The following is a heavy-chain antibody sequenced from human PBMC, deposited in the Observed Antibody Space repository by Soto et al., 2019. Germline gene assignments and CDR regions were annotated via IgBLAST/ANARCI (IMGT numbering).Heavy chain of an antibody. V-gene: IGHV4-34*01. D-gene: IGHD6-13*01. Sequence: QVQLQQWGAGLLKPSETLSLTCAVYGGSFSGYYWSWIRQPPGKGLEWIGEINHSGSTNYNPSLKSRVTISVDTSKNHFSLKLSSVTAADTAVYYCARGAGRVMVAAAGTGFDPWGQGTLVTVSS. CDR2: INHSGST. CDR3: ARGAGRVMVAAAGTGFDP. J-gene: IGHJ5*02. CDR1: GGSFSGYY.